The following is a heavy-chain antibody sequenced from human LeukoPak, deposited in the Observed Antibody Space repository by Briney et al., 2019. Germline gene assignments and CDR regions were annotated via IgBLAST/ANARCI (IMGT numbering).Heavy chain of an antibody. CDR3: ATALKYGGNSGYYFDY. V-gene: IGHV1-2*06. J-gene: IGHJ4*02. CDR1: GYTFTGYY. Sequence: ASVKVSCKASGYTFTGYYMHWVRQAPGQGLEWMGRMNPNSGGTNYAQKFQGRVTMTRDTSISTAYMELSRLRSDDTAVYYCATALKYGGNSGYYFDYWGQGTLVTVSS. CDR2: MNPNSGGT. D-gene: IGHD4-23*01.